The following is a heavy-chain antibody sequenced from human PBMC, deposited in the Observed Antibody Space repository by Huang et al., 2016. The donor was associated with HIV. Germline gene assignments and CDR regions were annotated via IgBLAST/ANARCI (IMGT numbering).Heavy chain of an antibody. CDR3: ARYVPVAQYFFRY. D-gene: IGHD6-19*01. V-gene: IGHV4-59*01. J-gene: IGHJ4*02. CDR1: GDSINSAY. CDR2: ISHSGTP. Sequence: QVILQESGPGLVKPSETLSLTCTVSGDSINSAYWSWVRQPPGKGLEWVGHISHSGTPGYNPSLKGLATISIDTSKTQLSLRRTSVTAADTAVYYCARYVPVAQYFFRYWGQGALVTVSS.